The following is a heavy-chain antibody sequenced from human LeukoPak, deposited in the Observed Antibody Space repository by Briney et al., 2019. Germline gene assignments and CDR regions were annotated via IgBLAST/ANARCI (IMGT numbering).Heavy chain of an antibody. V-gene: IGHV4-34*01. CDR2: INHSGST. D-gene: IGHD3-9*01. Sequence: PSETLSLTCAVYGGSFSGYYWSWIRQPPGKGLEWIGEINHSGSTNYNPSLKSRVTISVDTSKNPFSLKLSSVTAADTAVYYCARRYFDWFLGAGGSLDIWGQGTMVTVSS. CDR1: GGSFSGYY. J-gene: IGHJ3*02. CDR3: ARRYFDWFLGAGGSLDI.